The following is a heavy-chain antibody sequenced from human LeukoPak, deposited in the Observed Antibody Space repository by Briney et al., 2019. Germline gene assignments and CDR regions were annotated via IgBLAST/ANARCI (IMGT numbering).Heavy chain of an antibody. CDR1: GFTFSSYW. CDR2: IKQDGSEK. V-gene: IGHV3-7*01. J-gene: IGHJ4*02. D-gene: IGHD3-3*01. CDR3: ARREVDYDFWSGYYQSSLDY. Sequence: PGGSLRLSCAASGFTFSSYWMSWVRQAPGKGLEWVANIKQDGSEKYYVDSVKGRFTISRDNAKNSLYLQMNSLRAEDTAVYYCARREVDYDFWSGYYQSSLDYWGQGTLVTVSS.